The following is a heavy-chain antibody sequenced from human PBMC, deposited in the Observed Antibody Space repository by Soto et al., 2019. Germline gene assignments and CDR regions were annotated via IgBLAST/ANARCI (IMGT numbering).Heavy chain of an antibody. CDR1: GGSITSSNW. Sequence: SETLSLTCVVSGGSITSSNWWGWVRQPPGKGLEWIGESYHSGDTNYNPSLKSRVTMSMDKSRNQFSLRLNSVTAADTAVYYCARNMAAAGPRFDDWGQGTLVTVSS. V-gene: IGHV4-4*02. J-gene: IGHJ4*02. D-gene: IGHD6-13*01. CDR3: ARNMAAAGPRFDD. CDR2: SYHSGDT.